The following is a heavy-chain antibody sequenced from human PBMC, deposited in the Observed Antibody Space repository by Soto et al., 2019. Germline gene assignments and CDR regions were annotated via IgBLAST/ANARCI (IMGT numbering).Heavy chain of an antibody. CDR3: ARSVVCSSVNFDC. D-gene: IGHD3-10*02. CDR1: GYTFTSYD. CDR2: MNPDSGNT. V-gene: IGHV1-8*01. J-gene: IGHJ4*02. Sequence: QVQLVQSGAEVRTPGASVKVSCKASGYTFTSYDINWVRQATGQGPEWMGWMNPDSGNTGYVQKFQGRVTMTRNTAISTAYRELSSLRSEDTAVYYCARSVVCSSVNFDCRGQGTLVTVSS.